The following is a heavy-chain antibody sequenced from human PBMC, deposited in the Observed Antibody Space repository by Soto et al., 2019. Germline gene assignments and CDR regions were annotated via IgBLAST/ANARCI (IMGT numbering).Heavy chain of an antibody. J-gene: IGHJ3*02. CDR1: GFSFTTYG. CDR2: IGYDGNKK. V-gene: IGHV3-33*01. D-gene: IGHD1-1*01. Sequence: QVQLVESGGGWVQPGRSLRLSCEATGFSFTTYGMHWVRQAPGKGLEWVAVIGYDGNKKYYADSVEGRFTISRDNSKNTMYLQMKSLRGDDTAVYYCARGGVTGIVGIFGSPLDIWGQGTVVTVSS. CDR3: ARGGVTGIVGIFGSPLDI.